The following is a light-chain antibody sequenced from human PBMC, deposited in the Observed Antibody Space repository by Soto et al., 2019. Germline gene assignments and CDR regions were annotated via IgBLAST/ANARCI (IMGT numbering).Light chain of an antibody. CDR1: TGVVTSGHY. CDR2: DTS. J-gene: IGLJ1*01. CDR3: LLSYTGRLYV. V-gene: IGLV7-46*01. Sequence: QAVVTQEPSLTVSPGGTVTLTCGSSTGVVTSGHYPYWFQQKPGQAPRTLIYDTSNKHSWTPARFSGSLLGGKAALTLSGAQPEDEAEYYCLLSYTGRLYVFGTGTKLTVL.